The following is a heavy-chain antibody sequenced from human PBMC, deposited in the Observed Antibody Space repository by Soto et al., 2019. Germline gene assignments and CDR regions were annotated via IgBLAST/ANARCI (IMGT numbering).Heavy chain of an antibody. CDR3: ARDPTYSADSESPHYFDY. V-gene: IGHV3-23*01. Sequence: EVQLLESGGGLVQSGGSLRLSCAASGFSFTMYAFHWVRQAPGKGLEWVSGVSGSGSTTYYADSVKGRFIISRDNSKKTVFLYMNSLRAEDTAVYYCARDPTYSADSESPHYFDYWGQGTLVTVSS. CDR2: VSGSGSTT. D-gene: IGHD3-10*01. J-gene: IGHJ4*02. CDR1: GFSFTMYA.